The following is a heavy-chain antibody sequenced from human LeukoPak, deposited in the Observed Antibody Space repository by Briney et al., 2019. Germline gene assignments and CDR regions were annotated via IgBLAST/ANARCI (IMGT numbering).Heavy chain of an antibody. CDR1: GGSISSTSYY. CDR2: IYHSGST. Sequence: SSETLSLTCTVSGGSISSTSYYWTWIRQPAGKGLEWIGSIYHSGSTYYNPSLKSRVTISVDTSKNQFSLKLSSVTAADTAVYYCARVSGYDWESFYDYWGQGTLVTVSS. D-gene: IGHD5-12*01. V-gene: IGHV4-39*07. J-gene: IGHJ4*02. CDR3: ARVSGYDWESFYDY.